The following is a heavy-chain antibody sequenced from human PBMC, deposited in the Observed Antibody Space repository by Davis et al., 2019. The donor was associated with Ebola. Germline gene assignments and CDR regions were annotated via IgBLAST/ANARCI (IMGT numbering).Heavy chain of an antibody. Sequence: SGPTLVKPTETLTLTCTVSGFSLSNARMGVSWIRQPPGKALEWLAHIFSNDEKSYSTSLKSRLTISKDTSKSQVVLTMTNMDPVDTATYYCARIQEIVTLGLRGLDYYYGMDVWGQGTTVTVSS. CDR3: ARIQEIVTLGLRGLDYYYGMDV. J-gene: IGHJ6*02. D-gene: IGHD5-24*01. V-gene: IGHV2-26*01. CDR2: IFSNDEK. CDR1: GFSLSNARMG.